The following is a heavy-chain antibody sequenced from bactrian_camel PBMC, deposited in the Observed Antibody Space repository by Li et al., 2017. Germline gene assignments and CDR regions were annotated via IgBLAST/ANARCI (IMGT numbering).Heavy chain of an antibody. CDR2: TGADGTT. CDR1: EFISTYY. Sequence: DVQLVESGGGLVQPGGSLRLSCVRSEFISTYYMSWVRQAPGKGPEWVSTTGADGTTYYADSVKGRFTISRDNAKKTLYLQLNSLKTEDTATYYCAKELYEFDYWGQGTQVTVS. V-gene: IGHV3S10*01. CDR3: AKELYEFDY. J-gene: IGHJ4*01.